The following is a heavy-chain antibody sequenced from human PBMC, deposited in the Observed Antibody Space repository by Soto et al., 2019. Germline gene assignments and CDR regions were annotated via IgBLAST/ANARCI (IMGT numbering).Heavy chain of an antibody. CDR2: IIPIFGTA. CDR3: ARDRGGYCISTSCYGGGSWFDP. V-gene: IGHV1-69*13. Sequence: GASVKVSCKASGGTFSSYAISWVRQAPGQGLEWMGGIIPIFGTANYAQKFQGRVTITADESTSTAYMELSSLRSEDTAVYYCARDRGGYCISTSCYGGGSWFDPWGQGTLVTVSS. J-gene: IGHJ5*02. CDR1: GGTFSSYA. D-gene: IGHD2-2*01.